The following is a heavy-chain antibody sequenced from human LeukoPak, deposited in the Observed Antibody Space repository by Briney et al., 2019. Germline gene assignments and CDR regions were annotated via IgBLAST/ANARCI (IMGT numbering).Heavy chain of an antibody. D-gene: IGHD2-15*01. CDR1: GGSISSYY. Sequence: SETLSLTCTVPGGSISSYYWSWIRQPPGKGLEWIGYIYYSGSTNYNPSLKSRVTISVDTSKNQFSLKLSSVTAADTAVYFCARRRSGGRDFDYWGQGTLVTVSS. V-gene: IGHV4-59*01. J-gene: IGHJ4*02. CDR2: IYYSGST. CDR3: ARRRSGGRDFDY.